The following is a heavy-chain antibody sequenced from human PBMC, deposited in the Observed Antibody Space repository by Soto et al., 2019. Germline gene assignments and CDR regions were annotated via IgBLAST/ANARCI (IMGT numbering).Heavy chain of an antibody. CDR3: AKWDKDGSGSYYYY. V-gene: IGHV3-66*01. D-gene: IGHD3-10*01. J-gene: IGHJ4*02. Sequence: EVQLVESGGGLVQPGGSLRLSCAASGFTVSSNYMSWVRQAPGKGLEWVSVIYSGGSTYYADSVKGRFTISRDNSKNTLYLQMNSLRAEDTAVYYCAKWDKDGSGSYYYYWGQGTLVTVSS. CDR2: IYSGGST. CDR1: GFTVSSNY.